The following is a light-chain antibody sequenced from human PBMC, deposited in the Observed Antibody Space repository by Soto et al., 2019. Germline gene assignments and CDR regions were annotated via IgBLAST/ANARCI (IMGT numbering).Light chain of an antibody. CDR2: DNI. J-gene: IGLJ3*02. CDR1: ASNLGAKYA. Sequence: QSVLTQPPSVSGAPGQRVTISCTGSASNLGAKYAVHWYQHLPGTPPKLLIYDNIHRPSGVPDRFSGSKSDTSASLAITGLQAEDEADYYCQSYDTTLSGLVFGGGTKLTVL. CDR3: QSYDTTLSGLV. V-gene: IGLV1-40*01.